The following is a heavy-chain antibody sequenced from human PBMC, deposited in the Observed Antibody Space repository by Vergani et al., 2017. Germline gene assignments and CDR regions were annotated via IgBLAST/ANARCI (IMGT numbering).Heavy chain of an antibody. CDR3: AGPLIGGRYGMDV. CDR2: IYYSGST. J-gene: IGHJ6*02. V-gene: IGHV4-39*01. D-gene: IGHD2-15*01. Sequence: QLQLQESGPGLVKPSETLSLTCTVSGGSISSSSYYWGWIRQPPGKGLEWIGSIYYSGSTYYNPSLKSRVTISVDTSKNQFSLKRSSVTAADTAVYYCAGPLIGGRYGMDVWGQGTTVTVSS. CDR1: GGSISSSSYY.